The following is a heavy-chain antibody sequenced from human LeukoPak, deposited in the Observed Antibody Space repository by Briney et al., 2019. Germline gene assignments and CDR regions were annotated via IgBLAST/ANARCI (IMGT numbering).Heavy chain of an antibody. CDR1: RFTFTNFW. J-gene: IGHJ4*02. CDR3: ARGDFDF. CDR2: IKHDGSGK. Sequence: PGVSLRLSCASSRFTFTNFWMSWVRQAPGKGLEWVASIKHDGSGKYYVDSVKGRFTISRDNAENSVSLQMSSLRAEDTALYYCARGDFDFWGQGTLVTVSS. V-gene: IGHV3-7*03.